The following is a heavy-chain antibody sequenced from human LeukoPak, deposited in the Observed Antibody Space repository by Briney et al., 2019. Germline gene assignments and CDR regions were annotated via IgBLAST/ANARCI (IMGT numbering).Heavy chain of an antibody. J-gene: IGHJ4*02. D-gene: IGHD6-19*01. V-gene: IGHV3-53*01. Sequence: GGSLTPSCAASGFAVSNNYMSWVRQAPGKGLEWVSIIYSAGGTYYADSVKGRFTISRDNSNNTLNLQMNSLRAEDTAVYYCARGVTIIAVGDSWGQGTLVTVSS. CDR1: GFAVSNNY. CDR2: IYSAGGT. CDR3: ARGVTIIAVGDS.